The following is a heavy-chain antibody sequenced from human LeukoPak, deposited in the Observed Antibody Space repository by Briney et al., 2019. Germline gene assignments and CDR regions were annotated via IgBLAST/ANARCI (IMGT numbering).Heavy chain of an antibody. CDR3: ARAGLGMEGYFDY. D-gene: IGHD7-27*01. CDR1: GGTFSSYA. CDR2: IIPIFGTA. V-gene: IGHV1-69*05. J-gene: IGHJ4*02. Sequence: GASVKVSCKASGGTFSSYAINWVRQAPGQGLEWMGGIIPIFGTADYAQKFQGRVTTTTDESTSTAYMELSSLRSEDTVVYYCARAGLGMEGYFDYWGQGTLVTVSS.